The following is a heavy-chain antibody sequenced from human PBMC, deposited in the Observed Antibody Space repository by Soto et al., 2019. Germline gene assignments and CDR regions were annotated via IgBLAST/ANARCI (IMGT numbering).Heavy chain of an antibody. V-gene: IGHV1-69*13. Sequence: SVKVSCKASGGTFSSYAIRWVRQAPGQGLAWMGGIIPIFGTANYAQKFQGRVTITADESTRTAYMELSRLRSEDTDVYYCAREARSSTTSCFGSTSTRYYYYCMDIPGQGTTVTASS. CDR3: AREARSSTTSCFGSTSTRYYYYCMDI. CDR2: IIPIFGTA. CDR1: GGTFSSYA. D-gene: IGHD2-2*01. J-gene: IGHJ6*02.